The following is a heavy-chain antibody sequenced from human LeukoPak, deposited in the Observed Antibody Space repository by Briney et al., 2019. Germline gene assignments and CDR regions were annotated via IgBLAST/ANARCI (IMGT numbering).Heavy chain of an antibody. D-gene: IGHD2-15*01. CDR3: TRKTPGRTPFYY. V-gene: IGHV3-23*01. CDR1: GFTFSSYA. CDR2: VGTSADT. J-gene: IGHJ4*02. Sequence: GGSLRLSCLASGFTFSSYAMDWVRQAPGQGLQWVSAVGTSADTYYADSVRGRFTISRDNSKNTLYLQMDSLRAEDTAIYYCTRKTPGRTPFYYWGQGILVTVSS.